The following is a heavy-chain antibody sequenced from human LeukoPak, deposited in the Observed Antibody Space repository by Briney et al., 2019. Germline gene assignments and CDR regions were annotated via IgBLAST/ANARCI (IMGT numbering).Heavy chain of an antibody. CDR2: ISSNGGST. D-gene: IGHD2-2*01. CDR3: ARGYCSSTSCPYYFDY. CDR1: GFTFSSYA. Sequence: PGGSLRLSCAASGFTFSSYAMHWVRQAPGKGMEYVSAISSNGGSTYYANSVKGIFTISRDNSKNTLYLQMGSLRAEDMAVYYCARGYCSSTSCPYYFDYWGQGTLVTVSS. J-gene: IGHJ4*02. V-gene: IGHV3-64*01.